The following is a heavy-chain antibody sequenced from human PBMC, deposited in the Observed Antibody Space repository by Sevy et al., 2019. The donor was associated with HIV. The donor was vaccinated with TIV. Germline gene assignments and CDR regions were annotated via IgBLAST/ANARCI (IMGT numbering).Heavy chain of an antibody. J-gene: IGHJ6*02. CDR1: GGSISSGGYY. D-gene: IGHD2-15*01. Sequence: SETLSLTCTVSGGSISSGGYYWSWIRQHPGKGLEWIGYIYYSGSTYYNPSLKSRVTISVDTSKNQFSLKLSSVTAAVTAVYYCARDTSTLYCSGGSCLIDYGMDVWGQGTTVTVSS. CDR2: IYYSGST. V-gene: IGHV4-31*03. CDR3: ARDTSTLYCSGGSCLIDYGMDV.